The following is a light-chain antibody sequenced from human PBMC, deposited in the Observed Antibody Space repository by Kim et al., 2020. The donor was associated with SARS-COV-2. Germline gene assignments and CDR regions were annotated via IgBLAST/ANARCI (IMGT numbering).Light chain of an antibody. CDR1: QGIGNH. Sequence: AYVGDRVTITCRASQGIGNHLTWFQQKPGKAPKTLISAASNLQSGVSSKFSGSGYGTDFTLTINNLQPEDSATYYCQQHHDYPLAFGGGTKVDIK. J-gene: IGKJ4*01. V-gene: IGKV1-16*02. CDR3: QQHHDYPLA. CDR2: AAS.